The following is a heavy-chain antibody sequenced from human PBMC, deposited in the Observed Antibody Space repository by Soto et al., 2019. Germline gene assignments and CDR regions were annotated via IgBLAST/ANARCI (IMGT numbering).Heavy chain of an antibody. V-gene: IGHV1-69*13. Sequence: SVKVSCKASGGTFSSYAISWVRQAPGQGLEWMGGIIPIFGTANYAQKFQGRVTITADESTSTAYMELSSLRSEGTAVYYCARTHSSSWYSLGSSFDYWGQGTLVTVSS. J-gene: IGHJ4*02. CDR2: IIPIFGTA. D-gene: IGHD6-13*01. CDR1: GGTFSSYA. CDR3: ARTHSSSWYSLGSSFDY.